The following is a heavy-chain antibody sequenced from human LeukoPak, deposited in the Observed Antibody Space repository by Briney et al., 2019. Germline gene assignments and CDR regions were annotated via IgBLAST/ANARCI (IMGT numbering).Heavy chain of an antibody. D-gene: IGHD3-3*01. J-gene: IGHJ4*02. CDR3: AKDHYWSIDY. CDR2: IKGDGIST. Sequence: GGSLRLSCAASGFYFSSNWMHWVRHTPGQGLVWVSRIKGDGISTNYADSVKGRFTISRDIAKNTLYLQMNSLRAEDTGVYYCAKDHYWSIDYWGRGTLVTVSS. CDR1: GFYFSSNW. V-gene: IGHV3-74*01.